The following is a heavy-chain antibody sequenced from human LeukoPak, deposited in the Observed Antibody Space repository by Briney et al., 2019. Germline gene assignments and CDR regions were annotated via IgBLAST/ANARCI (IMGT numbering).Heavy chain of an antibody. D-gene: IGHD2-21*01. CDR3: ARGAYVIPYYFDY. Sequence: KPGGSPRLSCAASGFTFSDYYMNWIRQAPGKGLQWVSYISNTGSTIYYADSVKGRFTISRDNAKNSLYLQMNSLRAEDTAVYYCARGAYVIPYYFDYWGQGTLVTVSS. J-gene: IGHJ4*02. V-gene: IGHV3-11*01. CDR1: GFTFSDYY. CDR2: ISNTGSTI.